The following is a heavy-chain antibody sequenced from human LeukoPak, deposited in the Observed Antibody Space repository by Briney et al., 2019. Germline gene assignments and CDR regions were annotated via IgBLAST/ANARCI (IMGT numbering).Heavy chain of an antibody. CDR1: GYTFTGYY. V-gene: IGHV1-2*06. D-gene: IGHD6-13*01. CDR3: ARDLHSSAPGDFDY. CDR2: INPNSGGT. J-gene: IGHJ4*02. Sequence: ASVKVSCKASGYTFTGYYMHWVRQAPGQGLEWMGRINPNSGGTNYAKKFQGRVTMTRDTSISTAYMELSTLRSDDTAVYYCARDLHSSAPGDFDYWGQGFLVTVSS.